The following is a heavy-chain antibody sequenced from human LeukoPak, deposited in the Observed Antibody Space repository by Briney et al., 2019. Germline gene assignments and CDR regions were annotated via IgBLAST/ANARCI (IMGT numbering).Heavy chain of an antibody. V-gene: IGHV1-69*05. CDR1: GGSFSTYG. Sequence: ASVKVSCKASGGSFSTYGITWVRQAPGQGLEWMGRIIPIFPTPNYAQKFQGRVTMTRDTSISTAYMELSRLRSDDTAVYYCARVRITMINDAFDIWGQGTMVTVSS. D-gene: IGHD3-22*01. CDR2: IIPIFPTP. CDR3: ARVRITMINDAFDI. J-gene: IGHJ3*02.